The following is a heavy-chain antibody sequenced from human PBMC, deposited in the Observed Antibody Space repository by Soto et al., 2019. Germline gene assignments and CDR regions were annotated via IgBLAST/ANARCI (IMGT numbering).Heavy chain of an antibody. D-gene: IGHD2-15*01. J-gene: IGHJ5*02. V-gene: IGHV1-69*01. CDR2: LIPIFGTA. CDR3: ARDLLVVVVSNLGWFDP. CDR1: GGTFSSYA. Sequence: QVQLVQSGAEVKKPGSSVKVSCKASGGTFSSYAISWVRQAPGQWLEWMVGLIPIFGTANYAQKFQGRVRITSDESTSTAYMELLSLCSEDTAVYYCARDLLVVVVSNLGWFDPSGQGTLVTVSS.